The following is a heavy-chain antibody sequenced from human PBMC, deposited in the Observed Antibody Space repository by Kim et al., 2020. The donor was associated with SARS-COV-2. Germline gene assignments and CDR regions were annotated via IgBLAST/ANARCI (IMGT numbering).Heavy chain of an antibody. V-gene: IGHV4-59*08. CDR2: IYYSGST. CDR1: GGSISSYY. CDR3: ARQLSYCSSTSCYDNYYYFGMDD. J-gene: IGHJ6*02. Sequence: SETLSLTCTVSGGSISSYYWSWIRQPPGKGLEWIGYIYYSGSTNYNPSLTSRVTITVDTSKNKFTLKLSSVTAADTAVYYCARQLSYCSSTSCYDNYYYFGMDDWGQGTPVTVSS. D-gene: IGHD2-2*01.